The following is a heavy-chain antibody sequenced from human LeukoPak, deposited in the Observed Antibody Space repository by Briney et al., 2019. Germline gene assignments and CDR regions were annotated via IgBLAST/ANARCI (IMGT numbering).Heavy chain of an antibody. CDR1: GYTLTELS. CDR3: ATTAGNCSGGSCLPHNWFDP. V-gene: IGHV1-24*01. J-gene: IGHJ5*02. Sequence: ASVKVSCKVSGYTLTELSMHWVRQAPGKGLEWMGGFDPEDGETIYAQKFQGRVTMTEDTSTDTAYMELSSLRSEDTAVYYCATTAGNCSGGSCLPHNWFDPWGQGTLVTVSS. D-gene: IGHD2-15*01. CDR2: FDPEDGET.